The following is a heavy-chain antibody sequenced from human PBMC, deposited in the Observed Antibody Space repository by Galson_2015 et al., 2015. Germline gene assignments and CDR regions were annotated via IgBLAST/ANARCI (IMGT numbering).Heavy chain of an antibody. J-gene: IGHJ6*02. V-gene: IGHV1-69*08. D-gene: IGHD3-10*01. CDR3: AREGMLSYSYGSGSTMDV. CDR1: GGTFGRYT. Sequence: SVKVSCKASGGTFGRYTISWVRQAPGQGVEWMGRIIPLVDTANYAQKFKGRITIIADKSTGTAYLALSRLRTGDAAVYYCAREGMLSYSYGSGSTMDVWGQGTTVIVSS. CDR2: IIPLVDTA.